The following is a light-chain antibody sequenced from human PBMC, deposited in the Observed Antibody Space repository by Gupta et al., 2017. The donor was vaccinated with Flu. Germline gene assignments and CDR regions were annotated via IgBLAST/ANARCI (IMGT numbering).Light chain of an antibody. CDR1: QSVSSTY. CDR2: GAS. V-gene: IGKV3-20*01. Sequence: GTLSLSPGESATLSCRASQSVSSTYLAWYQHKPGQAPRLLIYGASSRATGIPDRFSGSGSGTDFTLTISRLEPEDFAVYFCQHYGSSRLTFGGGTKVEIK. CDR3: QHYGSSRLT. J-gene: IGKJ4*01.